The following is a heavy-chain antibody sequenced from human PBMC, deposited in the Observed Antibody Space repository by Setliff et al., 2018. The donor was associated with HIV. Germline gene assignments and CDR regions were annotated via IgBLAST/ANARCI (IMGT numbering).Heavy chain of an antibody. J-gene: IGHJ1*01. CDR3: ARDPAPSSSASYFQH. Sequence: GASVKVSCKASGYTFTSYYMHWVRQAPGQGPEWMGIINPSSGSTTYAQKFQGRVTMTRDTSTSTVYMGLSSLRSEDTAVYYCARDPAPSSSASYFQHWGQGTPVTVSS. CDR2: INPSSGST. CDR1: GYTFTSYY. D-gene: IGHD6-6*01. V-gene: IGHV1-46*01.